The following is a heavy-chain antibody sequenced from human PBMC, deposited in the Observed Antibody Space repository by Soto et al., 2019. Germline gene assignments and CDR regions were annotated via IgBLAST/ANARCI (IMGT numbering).Heavy chain of an antibody. V-gene: IGHV5-51*01. CDR3: ARSAGGPVRDDAFDI. D-gene: IGHD3-10*01. CDR2: IYPGDSDT. Sequence: GESLKISCKGSGYSFTSYWIGWVRQMPGKGLEWMGIIYPGDSDTRYSPSFQGQVTISADKSISTAYLQWSSLKASDTAMYYCARSAGGPVRDDAFDIWGQGTMVTVSS. J-gene: IGHJ3*02. CDR1: GYSFTSYW.